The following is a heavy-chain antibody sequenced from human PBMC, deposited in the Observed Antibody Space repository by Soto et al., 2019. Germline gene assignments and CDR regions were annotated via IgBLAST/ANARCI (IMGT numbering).Heavy chain of an antibody. CDR2: IYYSGST. J-gene: IGHJ6*03. Sequence: LSETLSLTCTVSGGSISSGGYYWSWIRQHPGKGLEWIGYIYYSGSTYYNPSLKSRVTISVDTSKNQFSLKLSSVTAADTAVYYCARDTGSTSGNYYYYYYYMDVWGKGTTVTVSS. V-gene: IGHV4-31*03. CDR3: ARDTGSTSGNYYYYYYYMDV. CDR1: GGSISSGGYY. D-gene: IGHD2-2*01.